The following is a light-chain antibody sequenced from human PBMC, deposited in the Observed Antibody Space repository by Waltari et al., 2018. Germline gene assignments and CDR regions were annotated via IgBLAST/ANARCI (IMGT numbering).Light chain of an antibody. CDR3: QVWETTSGHPTAV. Sequence: SYVMSQPPSVSVAPGETARITCAGDNIDGKRVPGYQHKPGPVTVVVIYYDSDRPSGIPERFSGSNSGDTATLTITRVEAGDEADYSCQVWETTSGHPTAVFGGGTKLTVL. J-gene: IGLJ2*01. CDR1: NIDGKR. V-gene: IGLV3-21*01. CDR2: YDS.